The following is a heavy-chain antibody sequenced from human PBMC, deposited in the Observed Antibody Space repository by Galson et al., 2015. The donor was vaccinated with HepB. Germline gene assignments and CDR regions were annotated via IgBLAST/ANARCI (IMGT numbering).Heavy chain of an antibody. D-gene: IGHD3-3*01. J-gene: IGHJ4*02. CDR3: AMDGFDTNADPTYPY. CDR2: IYFTGTT. CDR1: GDSMSRGGYY. Sequence: TLSLTCTVSGDSMSRGGYYWNWIRQPPGKGLEWIRYIYFTGTTSYNPSLKSRVTISVDTSKNQFSLSLTSVTAADTAVYYCAMDGFDTNADPTYPYWGQGPLVTVSS. V-gene: IGHV4-31*03.